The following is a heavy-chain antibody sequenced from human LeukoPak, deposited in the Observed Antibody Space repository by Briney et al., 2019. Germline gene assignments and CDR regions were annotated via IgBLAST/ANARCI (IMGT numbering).Heavy chain of an antibody. Sequence: PSETLSLTCAVSGDSISSTNWWNWVRQPPGKGLEWIAEIDHGGNTNYNPSLKSRVTISVDRSKNQFSLKLTSVTAADTAVYYCARGYGPGYWGQGTLVTVSA. CDR2: IDHGGNT. D-gene: IGHD4-17*01. J-gene: IGHJ4*02. CDR3: ARGYGPGY. V-gene: IGHV4-4*02. CDR1: GDSISSTNW.